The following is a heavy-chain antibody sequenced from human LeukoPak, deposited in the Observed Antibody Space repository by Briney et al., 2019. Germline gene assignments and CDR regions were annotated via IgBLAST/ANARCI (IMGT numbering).Heavy chain of an antibody. V-gene: IGHV1-18*01. J-gene: IGHJ6*03. CDR2: ISAYNGNT. D-gene: IGHD2-2*01. Sequence: GASVKVSCKASGYTFTSYGISWVRQAPGQGLEWMGWISAYNGNTNYAQKFQGRVTITADESTSTAYMELSSLRSEDTAVYYCARGETRVVPAAAYYYYYYMDVWGKGTTVTISS. CDR3: ARGETRVVPAAAYYYYYYMDV. CDR1: GYTFTSYG.